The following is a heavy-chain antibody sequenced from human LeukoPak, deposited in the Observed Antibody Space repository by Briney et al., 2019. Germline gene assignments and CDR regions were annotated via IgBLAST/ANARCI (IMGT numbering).Heavy chain of an antibody. Sequence: GGSLRLSCAASGFIVSTNYMSWVRQAPGKGLEWVSAISGSGGSTYYADSAKGRFTISRDNSKNTLYLQMNSLRAEDTAVYYCAKLIAVAGTKGDYWGQGTLVTVSS. CDR1: GFIVSTNY. CDR3: AKLIAVAGTKGDY. D-gene: IGHD6-19*01. CDR2: ISGSGGST. V-gene: IGHV3-23*01. J-gene: IGHJ4*02.